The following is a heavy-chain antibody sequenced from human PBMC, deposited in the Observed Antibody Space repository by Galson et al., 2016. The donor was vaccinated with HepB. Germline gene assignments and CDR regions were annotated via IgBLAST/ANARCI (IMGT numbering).Heavy chain of an antibody. CDR2: IPLDGSNK. Sequence: SLRLSCAASGFRFGSYGMHWVRQAPGKGLEWVAYIPLDGSNKYYRDSVKGRFTISRDNSKNTVYLQMNSLRAEDTAVYYCAKDPYYGWDRGYGMDVWGQGTTVTVSS. D-gene: IGHD3-16*01. V-gene: IGHV3-30*18. CDR3: AKDPYYGWDRGYGMDV. J-gene: IGHJ6*02. CDR1: GFRFGSYG.